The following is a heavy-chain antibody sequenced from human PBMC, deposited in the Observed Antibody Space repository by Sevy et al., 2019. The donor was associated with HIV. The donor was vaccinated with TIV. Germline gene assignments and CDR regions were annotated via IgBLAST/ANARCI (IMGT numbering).Heavy chain of an antibody. CDR1: GGTFSSYA. J-gene: IGHJ6*02. D-gene: IGHD3-10*01. V-gene: IGHV1-69*13. Sequence: ASVKVSCKASGGTFSSYAISWVRQAPGQGLEWMGGIIPIFGTANYAQKFQGRVTITADESTSTAYMELSSLRSEDTAVYYCANVNPYGSGSYTNYYYGMDVWGQRTTVTVSS. CDR2: IIPIFGTA. CDR3: ANVNPYGSGSYTNYYYGMDV.